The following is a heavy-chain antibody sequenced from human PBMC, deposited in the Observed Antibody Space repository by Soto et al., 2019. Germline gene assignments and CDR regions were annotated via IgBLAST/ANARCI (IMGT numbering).Heavy chain of an antibody. CDR1: GFTFSSYS. CDR2: ISSSSSTI. J-gene: IGHJ4*02. V-gene: IGHV3-48*01. CDR3: ARDLNLGSLDY. Sequence: ESGGGLVQPGGSLRLSCAASGFTFSSYSMNWVRQAPGKGLEWVSYISSSSSTIYYADSVKGRFTISRDNAKNSLYLQMNSLRAEDTAVYYCARDLNLGSLDYWGQVTLVTVSS.